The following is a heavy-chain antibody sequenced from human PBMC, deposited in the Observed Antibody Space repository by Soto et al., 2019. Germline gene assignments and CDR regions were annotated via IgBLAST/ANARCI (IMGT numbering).Heavy chain of an antibody. CDR2: IFHDGTA. D-gene: IGHD2-2*01. CDR1: GVSISSGNW. J-gene: IGHJ4*02. Sequence: SETLSLTCAVSGVSISSGNWWTWVRQTPQRGLEYIGEIFHDGTANYYPSFERRVSISVDTSKNQFSLKLTSVTAADTAIYFCARLGYDTRLNYMYFDFWGQGALVTVSS. CDR3: ARLGYDTRLNYMYFDF. V-gene: IGHV4-4*02.